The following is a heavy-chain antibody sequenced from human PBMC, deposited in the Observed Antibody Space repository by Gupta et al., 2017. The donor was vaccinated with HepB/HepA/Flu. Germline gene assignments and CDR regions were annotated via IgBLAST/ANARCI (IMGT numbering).Heavy chain of an antibody. CDR3: ARQIRAYSATYWGYFDY. CDR1: GGSINSHY. V-gene: IGHV4-59*08. CDR2: VSHSGNT. D-gene: IGHD1-26*01. J-gene: IGHJ4*02. Sequence: QVQLQESGPGVVKPSETLSLTCTVSGGSINSHYWSWIRQPPGKGLEWIGDVSHSGNTNYNPSLKSRVIISIDTSKNQFSLRLSSVTAADTAVYFCARQIRAYSATYWGYFDYWGQGTLVTVSS.